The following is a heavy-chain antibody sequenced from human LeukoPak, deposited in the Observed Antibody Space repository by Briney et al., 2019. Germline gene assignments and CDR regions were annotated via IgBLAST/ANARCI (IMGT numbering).Heavy chain of an antibody. CDR1: GAPISSYY. Sequence: SETLSLTCSVSGAPISSYYWSWVRQPAGKGLEWIGRIYISGTTKHNPSLKSRVTMSVDTSKNQFSLRLTSVTAADTAVYFCARDDVPYRGTYTPFDVWGQGTLVTVSS. CDR3: ARDDVPYRGTYTPFDV. J-gene: IGHJ4*02. CDR2: IYISGTT. D-gene: IGHD3-10*02. V-gene: IGHV4-4*07.